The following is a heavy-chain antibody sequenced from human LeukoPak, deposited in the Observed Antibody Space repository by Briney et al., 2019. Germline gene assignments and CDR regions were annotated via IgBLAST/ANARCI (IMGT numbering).Heavy chain of an antibody. CDR2: MNPNSGNT. CDR1: GYTFTSYD. CDR3: ARGLGSSSWYPPDFDY. D-gene: IGHD6-13*01. J-gene: IGHJ4*02. Sequence: ASVTVSCKASGYTFTSYDINWVRQAPGQGLEWMGWMNPNSGNTGYAQKFQGRVTMTRNTSISTAYMELSSLRSEDTAVYYCARGLGSSSWYPPDFDYWGQGTLVTVSS. V-gene: IGHV1-8*01.